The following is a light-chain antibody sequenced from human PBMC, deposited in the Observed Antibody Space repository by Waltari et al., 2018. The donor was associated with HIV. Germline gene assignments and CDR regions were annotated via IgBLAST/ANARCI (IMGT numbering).Light chain of an antibody. CDR2: KDN. CDR1: SSNIGSDY. V-gene: IGLV1-47*01. Sequence: QSVLTQPPSASGTPGQRVTISCSGSSSNIGSDYVYWYQHLPGTAPKLLIYKDNQRPSVVPDRFSGAKSGTSASLAIGGLRPEDEADYSCAAWDDSLSGVVFGVGTKLTVL. J-gene: IGLJ2*01. CDR3: AAWDDSLSGVV.